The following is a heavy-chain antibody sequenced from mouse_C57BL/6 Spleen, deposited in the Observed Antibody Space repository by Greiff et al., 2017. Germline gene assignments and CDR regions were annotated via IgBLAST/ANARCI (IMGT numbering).Heavy chain of an antibody. V-gene: IGHV1-50*01. CDR3: ARSNPYFGY. J-gene: IGHJ2*01. Sequence: VQLQQPGAELVKPGASVKLSCKASGYTFTSYWMQWVKQRPGQGLEWIGEIDPSDSYTNYNQKFKGKATLTVDTSSSTAYMQLRSLTSEDSAVYCCARSNPYFGYWGQGATLTVSS. CDR2: IDPSDSYT. CDR1: GYTFTSYW.